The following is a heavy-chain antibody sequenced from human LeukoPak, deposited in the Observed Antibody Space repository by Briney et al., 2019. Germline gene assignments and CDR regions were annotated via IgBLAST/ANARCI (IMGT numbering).Heavy chain of an antibody. CDR2: MNPNSGDA. CDR3: ARGTSYSSGWADAFDI. V-gene: IGHV1-8*03. D-gene: IGHD6-25*01. CDR1: GYTFTSYD. Sequence: SVKVSCKASGYTFTSYDINWVRQATGQGLEWMGWMNPNSGDAGYAQKFQGRVTITRNTSISTAYMELSSLRSEDTAVYYCARGTSYSSGWADAFDIWGQGTMVTVSS. J-gene: IGHJ3*02.